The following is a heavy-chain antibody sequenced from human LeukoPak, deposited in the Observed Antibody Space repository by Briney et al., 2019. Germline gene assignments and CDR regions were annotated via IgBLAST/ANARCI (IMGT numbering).Heavy chain of an antibody. V-gene: IGHV1-2*02. CDR3: ARQYYYYYYLDV. CDR1: GYIFTGYY. J-gene: IGHJ6*03. CDR2: INPNSGGT. Sequence: GASVKVSCKASGYIFTGYYMHWVRQAPGQGLEWMGWINPNSGGTNYAQKFQGRVTMTKDTSISTAYMELSRLRSDDTAVYYCARQYYYYYYLDVWGKGTTVPVSS.